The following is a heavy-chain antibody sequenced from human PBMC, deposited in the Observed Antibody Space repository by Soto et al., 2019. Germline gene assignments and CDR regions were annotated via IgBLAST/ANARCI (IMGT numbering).Heavy chain of an antibody. CDR3: ATGGVPAAIQGDYYYYYGMDV. D-gene: IGHD2-2*02. CDR1: GYSFTSYW. CDR2: IDPSDSYT. V-gene: IGHV5-10-1*03. Sequence: EVQLVQSGAEVKKPGESLRISCKGSGYSFTSYWISWVRQMPGKGLEWMGRIDPSDSYTNYSPSFQGHVTISADKSISTAYLQWSSLKASDTAMYYCATGGVPAAIQGDYYYYYGMDVWGQGTTVTVSS. J-gene: IGHJ6*02.